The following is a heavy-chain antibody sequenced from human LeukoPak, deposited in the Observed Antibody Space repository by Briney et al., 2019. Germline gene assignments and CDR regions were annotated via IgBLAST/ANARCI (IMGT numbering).Heavy chain of an antibody. CDR1: GFTFTSYS. Sequence: GGSLRLSCAASGFTFTSYSMNWVRQAPGKGLEWVSAISGSGGSTYYADSVKGRFTISRDNSKNTLYLQMNSLRAEDTAVYYCAKDLLLWFGEHDYWGQGTLVTVSS. D-gene: IGHD3-10*01. J-gene: IGHJ4*02. V-gene: IGHV3-23*01. CDR2: ISGSGGST. CDR3: AKDLLLWFGEHDY.